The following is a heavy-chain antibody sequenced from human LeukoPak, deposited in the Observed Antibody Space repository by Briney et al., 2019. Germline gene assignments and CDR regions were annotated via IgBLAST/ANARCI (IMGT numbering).Heavy chain of an antibody. CDR1: GFPFSTYG. D-gene: IGHD4-17*01. V-gene: IGHV3-23*01. Sequence: PGGSLRLSCAASGFPFSTYGMSWVRQAPGKGLEWVSALSGSGGSTYYADSVKGRFTISRDNSKNTLYLQMNSLRAEDTAVYYCAKTPRYGDYELDYWGQGTLVTVSS. CDR3: AKTPRYGDYELDY. CDR2: LSGSGGST. J-gene: IGHJ4*02.